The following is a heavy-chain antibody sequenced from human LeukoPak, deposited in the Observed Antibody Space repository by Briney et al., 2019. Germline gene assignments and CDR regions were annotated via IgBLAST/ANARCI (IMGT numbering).Heavy chain of an antibody. CDR3: AKRTLLWFGEPH. V-gene: IGHV3-23*01. CDR2: ISGSGGST. D-gene: IGHD3-10*01. Sequence: GGSLRLSCAASGFAFSSYAMSWVRQAPGKGLEWVSAISGSGGSTYYADSVKGRFTISRDNSKNTLYLQMNSLRAEDTAVYYCAKRTLLWFGEPHWGQGTLVTVSS. J-gene: IGHJ4*02. CDR1: GFAFSSYA.